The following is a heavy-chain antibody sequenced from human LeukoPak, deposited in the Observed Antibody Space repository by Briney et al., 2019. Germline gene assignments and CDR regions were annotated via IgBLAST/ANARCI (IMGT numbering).Heavy chain of an antibody. J-gene: IGHJ4*02. CDR2: INHSGST. CDR1: GGSFSGYY. CDR3: ARASWELLHYFDY. V-gene: IGHV4-34*01. D-gene: IGHD1-26*01. Sequence: PSETLSLTCAVYGGSFSGYYWSWIRQPPGKGLEWIGEINHSGSTNYNPSLKSRVTISVDTSKNQFSLKLSSVTAADTAVYYCARASWELLHYFDYWGQGTLVTVSS.